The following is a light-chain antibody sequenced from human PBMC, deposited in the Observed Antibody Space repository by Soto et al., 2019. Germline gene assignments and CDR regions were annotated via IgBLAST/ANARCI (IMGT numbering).Light chain of an antibody. CDR2: AAS. CDR1: QGIGND. J-gene: IGKJ1*01. CDR3: LQDYNYPRT. V-gene: IGKV1-6*01. Sequence: AIQMTQSPSSLSASVGDRVTITCRASQGIGNDLGWYQQKPGKAPKLLIYAASSLQSGVPSRFSGSGSGTDFTLTISSLQPEDFATYYCLQDYNYPRTFGQGTKVEIE.